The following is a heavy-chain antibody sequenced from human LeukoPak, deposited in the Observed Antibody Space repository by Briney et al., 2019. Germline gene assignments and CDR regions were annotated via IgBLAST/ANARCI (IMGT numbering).Heavy chain of an antibody. CDR3: ARLGYYDSSGVIDY. D-gene: IGHD3-22*01. CDR1: GGSISSYY. Sequence: SETLSLTCTVSGGSISSYYWSWIRRPPGKGLEWIGYIYYSGSTNYNPSLKSRVTISVDTSKNQFSLKLSSVTAADTAVYYCARLGYYDSSGVIDYWGQGTLVTVSS. CDR2: IYYSGST. J-gene: IGHJ4*02. V-gene: IGHV4-59*01.